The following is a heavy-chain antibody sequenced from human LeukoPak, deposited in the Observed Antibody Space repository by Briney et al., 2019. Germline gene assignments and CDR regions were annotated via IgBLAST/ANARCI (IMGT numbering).Heavy chain of an antibody. CDR2: INHSGST. V-gene: IGHV4-34*01. J-gene: IGHJ4*02. CDR3: ARGEYGDYDY. D-gene: IGHD4-17*01. CDR1: GGSFSGYY. Sequence: SETLSLTCGVYGGSFSGYYWSWIRQPPGKGLEWIGEINHSGSTKYNPSLKSRGTISGDTSKKQFSLKLSSVTAADTAVYYCARGEYGDYDYWGQGTLVTVFS.